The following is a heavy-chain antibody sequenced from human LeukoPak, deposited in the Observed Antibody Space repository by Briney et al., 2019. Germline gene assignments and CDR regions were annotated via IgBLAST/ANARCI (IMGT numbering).Heavy chain of an antibody. V-gene: IGHV3-23*01. D-gene: IGHD1-14*01. CDR1: GFTSNTYA. J-gene: IGHJ6*02. Sequence: GGSLRLSCAASGFTSNTYAMSWVRQAPGKGLEWVSAISGSGGSTYYADSVKGRFTISRDNSKNTLYLQMNSLRAEDTAVYYCATSPAIRIRSSYYGMDVWGQGTTVTVSS. CDR3: ATSPAIRIRSSYYGMDV. CDR2: ISGSGGST.